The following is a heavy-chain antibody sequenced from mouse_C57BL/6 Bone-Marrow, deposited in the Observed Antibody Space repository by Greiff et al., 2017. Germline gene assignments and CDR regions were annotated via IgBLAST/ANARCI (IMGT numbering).Heavy chain of an antibody. V-gene: IGHV2-2*01. CDR2: IWSGGST. D-gene: IGHD2-5*01. CDR1: GFSLTSYG. Sequence: VQLVESGPGLVQPSQSLSITCTVSGFSLTSYGVHWVRQSPGKGLEWLGVIWSGGSTDYNAAFISSLSISKDNSKSQVFFKMNSLQADDTAIYYCASYSNYGWFAYWGQGTLVTVSA. J-gene: IGHJ3*01. CDR3: ASYSNYGWFAY.